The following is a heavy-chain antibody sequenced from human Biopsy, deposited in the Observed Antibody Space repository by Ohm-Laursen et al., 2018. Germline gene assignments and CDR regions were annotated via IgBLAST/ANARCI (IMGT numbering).Heavy chain of an antibody. D-gene: IGHD3-22*01. J-gene: IGHJ4*02. CDR1: GFRFDDYP. Sequence: SLRLSFSAPGFRFDDYPMQWVRQAPGKGLEWVSGISWSSGTIGYADSVKGRFTVSRDNAKNSLFLQMNSLRVEDTALYYCVKSGYSSGFWEAFDYWGQGTLVTVSS. CDR2: ISWSSGTI. CDR3: VKSGYSSGFWEAFDY. V-gene: IGHV3-9*01.